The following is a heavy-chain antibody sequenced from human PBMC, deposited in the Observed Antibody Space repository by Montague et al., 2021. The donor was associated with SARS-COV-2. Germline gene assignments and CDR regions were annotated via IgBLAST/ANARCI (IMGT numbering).Heavy chain of an antibody. Sequence: SETLSLTCSVSGGSISSYYWSWIRQSPGKGLEWIGYIFHSGIIDYNPSLKSRVTISADMSTNQFSLQLNSVTAADSAVYYCARTEYNWNDWFDPWGQGTLVTVSS. J-gene: IGHJ5*02. V-gene: IGHV4-59*13. CDR1: GGSISSYY. D-gene: IGHD1-20*01. CDR2: IFHSGII. CDR3: ARTEYNWNDWFDP.